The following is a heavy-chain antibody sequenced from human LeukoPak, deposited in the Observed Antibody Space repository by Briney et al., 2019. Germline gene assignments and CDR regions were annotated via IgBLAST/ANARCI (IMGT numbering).Heavy chain of an antibody. V-gene: IGHV3-21*03. D-gene: IGHD3-10*01. Sequence: GGSLRLSCAASGFTFSSYRMNWVRQAPGKGLEWVSSISSSSSYIYYADSVKGRFTISRDNAKNSLYLQMNSLRAEDTAVYYCARARGGSYYIDAFDIWGQGTMVTVSS. CDR2: ISSSSSYI. CDR3: ARARGGSYYIDAFDI. CDR1: GFTFSSYR. J-gene: IGHJ3*02.